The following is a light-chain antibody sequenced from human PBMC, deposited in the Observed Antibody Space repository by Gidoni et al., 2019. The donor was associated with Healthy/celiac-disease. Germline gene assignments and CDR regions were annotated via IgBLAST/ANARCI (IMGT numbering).Light chain of an antibody. CDR1: QSVLDSSKNKNY. CDR3: QQYYSTPPT. CDR2: WAS. Sequence: DIVMTQSPDSLAVSPGERATINCKSSQSVLDSSKNKNYLAWYQQKPGQPPKLLIYWASTRESGVPDRFSGRGSGTDFTLTISSLQADDVAVYYCQQYYSTPPTFGPGTKVDIK. V-gene: IGKV4-1*01. J-gene: IGKJ3*01.